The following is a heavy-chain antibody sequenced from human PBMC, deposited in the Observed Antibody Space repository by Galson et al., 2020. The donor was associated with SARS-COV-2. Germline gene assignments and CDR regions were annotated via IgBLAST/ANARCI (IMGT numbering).Heavy chain of an antibody. V-gene: IGHV6-1*01. CDR2: TYYRAKWHN. J-gene: IGHJ6*02. Sequence: SQTLSLTCAISGDSVSSSSAAWNWIRQSPSRGLEWLGRTYYRAKWHNDYAVSVQGRIIINPDTSKNQFSLQLTSVTPEDTAVYYCVRDVITADAAAMDVWGQGTTVTVSS. CDR1: GDSVSSSSAA. CDR3: VRDVITADAAAMDV. D-gene: IGHD3-10*01.